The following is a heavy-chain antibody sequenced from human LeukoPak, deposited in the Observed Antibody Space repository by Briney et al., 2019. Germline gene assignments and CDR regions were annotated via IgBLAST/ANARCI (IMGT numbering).Heavy chain of an antibody. CDR2: IYYSGST. CDR3: AGGPHTYYDILTGYYNVTFNWFDP. J-gene: IGHJ5*02. Sequence: PSETLSLTCTVSGGSISSGGYYWSWIRQHPGKGLEWIGYIYYSGSTYYNPSLKSRVTISVDTSKNQFSLKLSSVTAADTAVYYCAGGPHTYYDILTGYYNVTFNWFDPWGQGTLVTVSS. D-gene: IGHD3-9*01. CDR1: GGSISSGGYY. V-gene: IGHV4-31*03.